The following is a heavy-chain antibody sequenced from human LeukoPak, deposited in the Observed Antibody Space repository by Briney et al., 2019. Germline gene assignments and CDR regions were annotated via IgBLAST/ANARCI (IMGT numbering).Heavy chain of an antibody. CDR2: IIPIFGTA. CDR3: ASAGGLGELSFNWFDP. Sequence: ASVTVSCKASGGTFSSYAISWVRQAPGQGLEWMGGIIPIFGTANYAQKFQGGVTITADESTSTAYMELSSLRSEDTAVYYCASAGGLGELSFNWFDPWGQGTLVTVSS. CDR1: GGTFSSYA. D-gene: IGHD3-16*02. V-gene: IGHV1-69*01. J-gene: IGHJ5*02.